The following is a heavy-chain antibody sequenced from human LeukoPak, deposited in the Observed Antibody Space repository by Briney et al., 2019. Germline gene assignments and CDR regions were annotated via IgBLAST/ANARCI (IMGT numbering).Heavy chain of an antibody. CDR3: ARSKGFGEFFDAFDI. V-gene: IGHV3-30*04. Sequence: GGSLRLSCAASGFTFSSYAMSWVRQAPGKGPEWVAVVSSEGSNKYYGDSVKGRFIISRDNSMNTLYLQMNSLRAEDTAVYYCARSKGFGEFFDAFDIWGQGTLVTVSS. CDR1: GFTFSSYA. J-gene: IGHJ3*02. CDR2: VSSEGSNK. D-gene: IGHD3-10*01.